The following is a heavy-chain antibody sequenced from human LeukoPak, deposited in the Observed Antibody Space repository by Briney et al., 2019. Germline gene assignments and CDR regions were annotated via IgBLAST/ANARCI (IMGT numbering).Heavy chain of an antibody. CDR3: TRGPDLDTVLGRGLMFTVLFDF. Sequence: GGSLRLSCTASGFTFGDYAMSWVREAPGKGLEWVGLIRSKAFGGTTEYAASVKGRFTISRDESKSIAYPQMNSLKTEDTAVYYCTRGPDLDTVLGRGLMFTVLFDFWGQGTLVTVSS. J-gene: IGHJ4*02. D-gene: IGHD5-18*01. CDR1: GFTFGDYA. V-gene: IGHV3-49*04. CDR2: IRSKAFGGTT.